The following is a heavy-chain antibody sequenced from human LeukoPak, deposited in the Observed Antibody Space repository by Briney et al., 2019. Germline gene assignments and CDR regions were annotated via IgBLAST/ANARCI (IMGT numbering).Heavy chain of an antibody. CDR2: ISSGSSCM. J-gene: IGHJ5*02. V-gene: IGHV3-21*01. D-gene: IGHD3-22*01. CDR3: ARDYYDSSGSSWFDP. CDR1: GFTFSRYS. Sequence: GGSLRLSCAASGFTFSRYSMNWVRQAPGKGLEWVSSISSGSSCMYYADSVKGRFTISRDNAKNSLYLQMNSLRAKDTALYYCARDYYDSSGSSWFDPWGQGTLVTVSS.